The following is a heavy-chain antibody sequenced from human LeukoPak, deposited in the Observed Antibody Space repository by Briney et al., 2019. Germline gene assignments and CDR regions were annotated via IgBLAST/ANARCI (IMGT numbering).Heavy chain of an antibody. J-gene: IGHJ4*02. CDR3: ARARDGYNLYVY. CDR1: GYTFTDYY. Sequence: ASVTVSCTASGYTFTDYYIYWVRQAPGQGLEWMGWINPNNGDTNYAQEFQGRVTMTRDTSISTAYMELSRLRSDDTAVYYCARARDGYNLYVYWGQGTLVTVSS. D-gene: IGHD5-24*01. V-gene: IGHV1-2*02. CDR2: INPNNGDT.